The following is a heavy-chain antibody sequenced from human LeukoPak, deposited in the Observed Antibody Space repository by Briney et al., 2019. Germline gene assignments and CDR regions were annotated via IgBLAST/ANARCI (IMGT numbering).Heavy chain of an antibody. Sequence: GGSLRLSCAASGFTVSSNYMSWVRQAPGKGLEWVSVIYSGGSTYYADSVKGRFTISRDNSKNTLYLQMNSLRAEGTAVYYRARGDILTGYYQTGYYYGMDVWGQGTTVTVSS. CDR1: GFTVSSNY. CDR2: IYSGGST. J-gene: IGHJ6*02. V-gene: IGHV3-66*01. CDR3: ARGDILTGYYQTGYYYGMDV. D-gene: IGHD3-9*01.